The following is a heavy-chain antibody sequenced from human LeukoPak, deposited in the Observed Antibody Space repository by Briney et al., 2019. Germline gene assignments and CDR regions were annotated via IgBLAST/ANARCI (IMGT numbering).Heavy chain of an antibody. V-gene: IGHV3-23*01. D-gene: IGHD5-24*01. CDR2: ISGGADST. CDR3: ARPRDGYNCFDY. J-gene: IGHJ4*02. Sequence: GGSLRLSCAASGFTFNRYAMSWVRQAPGKGLEWVSAISGGADSTYYADSVKGRFTISRDNSKNTLYLQMNSLRAEDTAVYYCARPRDGYNCFDYWGQGTLVTVSS. CDR1: GFTFNRYA.